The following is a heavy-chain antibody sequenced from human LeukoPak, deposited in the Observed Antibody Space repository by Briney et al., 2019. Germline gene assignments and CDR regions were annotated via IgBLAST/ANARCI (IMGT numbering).Heavy chain of an antibody. CDR2: IYYSGST. Sequence: SETLSLTCTVSGGSISSYYWSWIRQPPGKGLEWIGHIYYSGSTNYNPSLKSRVTISIDTSKNQFSLRLSSVTAADMAVYYCARGAAGYSYGWGQGTLDTVSS. J-gene: IGHJ4*02. D-gene: IGHD5-18*01. CDR3: ARGAAGYSYG. V-gene: IGHV4-59*01. CDR1: GGSISSYY.